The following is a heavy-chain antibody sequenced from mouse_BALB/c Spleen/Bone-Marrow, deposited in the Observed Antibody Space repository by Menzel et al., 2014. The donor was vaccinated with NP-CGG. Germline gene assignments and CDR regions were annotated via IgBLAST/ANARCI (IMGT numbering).Heavy chain of an antibody. J-gene: IGHJ4*01. CDR2: IYPGGGYT. CDR1: GYTFTNYW. CDR3: ARGNGPYAMDY. V-gene: IGHV1-63*02. D-gene: IGHD1-1*02. Sequence: QVQLQQSGAELVRPGTPVKISCKASGYTFTNYWLGWVKQRPGHGLEWIGDIYPGGGYTNYNEKFKGKATLAADTSSSTAYMQLSSLTSEDSAVYFCARGNGPYAMDYWGQGTSVTVSS.